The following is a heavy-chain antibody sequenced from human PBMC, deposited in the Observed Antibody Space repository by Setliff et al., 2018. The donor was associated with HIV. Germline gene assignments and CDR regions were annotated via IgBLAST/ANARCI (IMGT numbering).Heavy chain of an antibody. V-gene: IGHV4-59*11. Sequence: SETLSLTCTVSGTSINSHYWSWIRQTPGKGLQWIGLIYYTGIPTYNPALEGRITMSVDRSKNQFSLSLTSVTAADTAMYYCARVSRLHPFDPWGQGTLVTVSS. D-gene: IGHD2-15*01. J-gene: IGHJ5*02. CDR3: ARVSRLHPFDP. CDR2: IYYTGIP. CDR1: GTSINSHY.